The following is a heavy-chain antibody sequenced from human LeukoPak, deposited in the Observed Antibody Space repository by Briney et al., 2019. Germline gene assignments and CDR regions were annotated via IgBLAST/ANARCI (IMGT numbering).Heavy chain of an antibody. V-gene: IGHV4-34*01. CDR2: INHSGST. Sequence: SETLSLTCAVYGGSFSGYYWSWIRQPPGKGLEWIGEINHSGSTNYNPSLKSRVTISVDTSKNQFSLKLSSVTAADTAVYYCARNRDGYNSFDYWGQGTLVTVSS. D-gene: IGHD5-24*01. CDR3: ARNRDGYNSFDY. J-gene: IGHJ4*02. CDR1: GGSFSGYY.